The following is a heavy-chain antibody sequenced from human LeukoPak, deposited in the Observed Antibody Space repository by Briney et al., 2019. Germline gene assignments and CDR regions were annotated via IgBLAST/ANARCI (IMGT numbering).Heavy chain of an antibody. CDR1: GLTFGDYV. J-gene: IGHJ5*02. CDR3: AKGGYCSSTSCYVGWFDP. D-gene: IGHD2-2*01. Sequence: GGSLRLSCTTSGLTFGDYVMSWFRQAPGKGLEWVSVISGGGGSTYYADSVKGRFTISRDNSKNTLFLQMNSLRAEDTAVYYCAKGGYCSSTSCYVGWFDPWGQGTLVTVPS. CDR2: ISGGGGST. V-gene: IGHV3-23*01.